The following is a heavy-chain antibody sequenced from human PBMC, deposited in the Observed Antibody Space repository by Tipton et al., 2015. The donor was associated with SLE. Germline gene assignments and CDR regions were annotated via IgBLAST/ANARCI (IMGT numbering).Heavy chain of an antibody. D-gene: IGHD4-17*01. Sequence: TLSLTCAVSGYSISSGYYWGWIRQPPGKGLGWIGRIYHSGSTYYNPSLKSRVTISVDTSKNQFSLKLSSVTAADTAVYYCAADYGDYADPLGYWGQGTLVTASS. CDR2: IYHSGST. CDR1: GYSISSGYY. V-gene: IGHV4-38-2*01. CDR3: AADYGDYADPLGY. J-gene: IGHJ4*02.